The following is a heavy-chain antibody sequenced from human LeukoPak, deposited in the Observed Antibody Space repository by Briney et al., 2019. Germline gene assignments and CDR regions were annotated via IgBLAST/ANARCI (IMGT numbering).Heavy chain of an antibody. D-gene: IGHD2-15*01. CDR1: GFIFSHYW. Sequence: GGSLRLSCAASGFIFSHYWMSWVRQAPGKGLEWVANIKPDGTEKYYVDSVKGRFTISRDNAKNSLYLLMDSLRAEDTAVYYCAREDMWAFDMWGQGTTVTVSS. J-gene: IGHJ3*02. CDR3: AREDMWAFDM. V-gene: IGHV3-7*01. CDR2: IKPDGTEK.